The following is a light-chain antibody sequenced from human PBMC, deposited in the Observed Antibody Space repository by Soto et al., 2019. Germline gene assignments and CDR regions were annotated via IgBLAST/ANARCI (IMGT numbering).Light chain of an antibody. J-gene: IGLJ7*01. CDR1: SSDAGGYEY. CDR2: GVN. CDR3: CAYAGTYTV. Sequence: QSVLTQPPSVSGSPRQSVTISCTGSSSDAGGYEYVSWYQQHPGTAPKLMIHGVNKRPSRVSDRFSGSKSGNTASLTISGLQADDEADYYCCAYAGTYTVFGSGTQLTVL. V-gene: IGLV2-11*01.